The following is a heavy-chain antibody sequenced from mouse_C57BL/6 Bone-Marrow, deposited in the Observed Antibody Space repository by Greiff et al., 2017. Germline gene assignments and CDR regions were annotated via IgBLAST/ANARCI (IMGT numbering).Heavy chain of an antibody. CDR3: TTRGDSSGARDFDY. J-gene: IGHJ2*01. CDR2: IDPENGDT. CDR1: GFNIKDDY. V-gene: IGHV14-4*01. D-gene: IGHD3-2*02. Sequence: EVKLQESGAELVRPGASVKLSCTASGFNIKDDYMHWVKQRPEQGLEWIGWIDPENGDTEYASKFQGKATITADTSSNTAYLQLSSLTSEDTAVYYCTTRGDSSGARDFDYWGQGTTLTVSS.